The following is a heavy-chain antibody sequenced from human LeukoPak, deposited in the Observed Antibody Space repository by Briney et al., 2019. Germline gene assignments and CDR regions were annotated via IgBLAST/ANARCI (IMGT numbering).Heavy chain of an antibody. V-gene: IGHV3-48*01. CDR1: GFTFSSYS. Sequence: PGGSLRLSCAASGFTFSSYSMNWVRQAPGKGLEWVSYISSSSSTIYYADSVKGRFTISRDNAKNSLYLQMNILRAEDTAVYYCAKVFEEMTTTNYYFDYWGQGTLVTVSS. D-gene: IGHD5-24*01. J-gene: IGHJ4*02. CDR3: AKVFEEMTTTNYYFDY. CDR2: ISSSSSTI.